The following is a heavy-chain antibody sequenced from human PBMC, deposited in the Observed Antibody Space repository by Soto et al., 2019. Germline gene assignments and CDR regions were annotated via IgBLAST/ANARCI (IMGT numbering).Heavy chain of an antibody. CDR3: ARRRHCSSTSCSPYYYYGMDV. D-gene: IGHD2-2*01. CDR2: IIPIFGTA. J-gene: IGHJ6*02. CDR1: GGTFSSYA. V-gene: IGHV1-69*01. Sequence: QVQLVQSEAEVKKPGSSVKVSCKASGGTFSSYAISWVRQAPGQGLEWMGGIIPIFGTANYAQKFQGRVTITADESTSTAYMELSSLRSEDTAVYYCARRRHCSSTSCSPYYYYGMDVWGQGTTVTVSS.